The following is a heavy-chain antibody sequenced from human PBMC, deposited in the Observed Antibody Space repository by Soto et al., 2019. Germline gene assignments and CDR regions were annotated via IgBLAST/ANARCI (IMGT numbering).Heavy chain of an antibody. V-gene: IGHV1-8*01. D-gene: IGHD3-9*01. CDR3: AREVLRYFDWLPHDAFDI. CDR2: MNPNSGNT. Sequence: ASVKLSCKASGYTFTSSDINWVRQATGQGLEWMGWMNPNSGNTGYAQKFQGRVTMTRNTSISTAYMELSSLRSEDTAVYYCAREVLRYFDWLPHDAFDIWGQGTMVTVSS. J-gene: IGHJ3*02. CDR1: GYTFTSSD.